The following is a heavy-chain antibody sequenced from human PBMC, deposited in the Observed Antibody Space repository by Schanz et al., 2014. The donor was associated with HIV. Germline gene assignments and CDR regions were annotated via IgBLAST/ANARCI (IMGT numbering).Heavy chain of an antibody. CDR3: ARSETIAARPVWYFDL. V-gene: IGHV1-46*02. J-gene: IGHJ2*01. CDR2: INTSGGGT. CDR1: GDTFKSHG. D-gene: IGHD6-6*01. Sequence: QVHLVQSGAALRKPGTSVRVSCMVPGDTFKSHGFGWVRQAPGQGLEWLGVINTSGGGTSDALQGRVTMTRDTSTSTVYMQLSSLRSEDTAVYYCARSETIAARPVWYFDLWGRGTLVTVSS.